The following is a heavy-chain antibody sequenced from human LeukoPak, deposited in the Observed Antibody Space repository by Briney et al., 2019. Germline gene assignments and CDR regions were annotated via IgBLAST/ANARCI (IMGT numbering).Heavy chain of an antibody. Sequence: GGSLRLSCAASGFTVSSNYMSWVRQAPGKGLEWVSVIYSGGSTYYADSVKGRFTISRRNSKNTLYLQMNSLRAEDTAVYYCARAGSGGAFDIWGQGTMVTVSS. CDR3: ARAGSGGAFDI. J-gene: IGHJ3*02. D-gene: IGHD3-10*01. CDR1: GFTVSSNY. V-gene: IGHV3-53*04. CDR2: IYSGGST.